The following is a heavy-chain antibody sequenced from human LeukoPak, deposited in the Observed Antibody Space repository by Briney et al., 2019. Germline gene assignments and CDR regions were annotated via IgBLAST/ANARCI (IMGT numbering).Heavy chain of an antibody. J-gene: IGHJ3*01. CDR2: ISGSGHLI. D-gene: IGHD4-17*01. CDR1: GFTFRAYA. V-gene: IGHV3-23*01. Sequence: GVSVTLSRAASGFTFRAYALVWVRQAPARGLEWVSGISGSGHLIYYADSVKDRFAISRDNSKNTLYLQMTSQRAEDAAIYYCAKDPNGDFVGAFDSWGQGTKVIVSS. CDR3: AKDPNGDFVGAFDS.